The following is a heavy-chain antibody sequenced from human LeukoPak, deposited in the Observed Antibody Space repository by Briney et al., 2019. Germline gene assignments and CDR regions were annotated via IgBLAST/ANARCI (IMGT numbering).Heavy chain of an antibody. CDR3: ARLWFGESIDY. CDR1: EFTFSSFS. Sequence: GGSLRLSCAAPEFTFSSFSMNWVGQAPGKGREWVSYISSSSSTIYYADSVKGRFTISRDNAKNSLYLQMNSLRAEDTAVYYCARLWFGESIDYWGQGTLVTVSS. D-gene: IGHD3-10*01. CDR2: ISSSSSTI. V-gene: IGHV3-48*01. J-gene: IGHJ4*02.